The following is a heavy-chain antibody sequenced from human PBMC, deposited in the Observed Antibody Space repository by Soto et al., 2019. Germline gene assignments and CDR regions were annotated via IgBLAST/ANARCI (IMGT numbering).Heavy chain of an antibody. CDR1: GYTFTGYY. CDR2: INPNSGGT. Sequence: GASVKVSCKASGYTFTGYYMHWVRQAPGQGLEWMGWINPNSGGTNYAQKFQGRVTMTRDTSISTAYMELSGLRSDDTAVYYCAREYRHMVRGVIITLRYGMDVWGQGTTVTVSS. CDR3: AREYRHMVRGVIITLRYGMDV. J-gene: IGHJ6*02. D-gene: IGHD3-10*01. V-gene: IGHV1-2*02.